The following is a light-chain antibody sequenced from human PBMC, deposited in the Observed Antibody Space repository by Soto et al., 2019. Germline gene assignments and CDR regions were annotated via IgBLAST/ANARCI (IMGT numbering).Light chain of an antibody. CDR2: DAS. CDR3: HHRSKWPYT. J-gene: IGKJ2*01. V-gene: IGKV3-11*01. CDR1: QSVSSY. Sequence: VLTQSPATLSLSPGERATLSCRASQSVSSYLAWYQQKPGQAPRLLIYDASNRATGIPARFSGSGSGTDFTLTISSLETEEFAVYYCHHRSKWPYTFGQGTKLEIK.